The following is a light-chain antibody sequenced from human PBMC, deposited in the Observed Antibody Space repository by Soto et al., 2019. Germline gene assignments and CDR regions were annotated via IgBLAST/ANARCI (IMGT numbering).Light chain of an antibody. CDR2: DAS. J-gene: IGKJ1*01. V-gene: IGKV3-11*01. CDR1: RSVSSY. Sequence: ELVFAQSPATLSLSPGARATLSCRASRSVSSYLAWYQQKPRQAPRLLIYDASTRATGIPARFSGSGSGTDFTLTISSLEPEDFAVYYGQQRSNWPHGTFGQGTKVDIK. CDR3: QQRSNWPHGT.